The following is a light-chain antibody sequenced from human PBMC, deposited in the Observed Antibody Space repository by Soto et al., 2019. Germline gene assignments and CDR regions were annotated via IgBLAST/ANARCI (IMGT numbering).Light chain of an antibody. Sequence: DIQLTQSPSFLSASVGDRVTITCRASQGINSYLAWYQQKPGKAPELLIYAASTLQSGVPSRFSGSGSGTDFTLTISSLQPEDSATYCCHQLNTYPPWTFGQGTKVEI. CDR2: AAS. CDR3: HQLNTYPPWT. V-gene: IGKV1-9*01. CDR1: QGINSY. J-gene: IGKJ1*01.